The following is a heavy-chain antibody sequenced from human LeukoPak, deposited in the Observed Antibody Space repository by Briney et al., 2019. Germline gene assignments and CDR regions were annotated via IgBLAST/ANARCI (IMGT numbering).Heavy chain of an antibody. CDR2: ISSKAYGRTT. V-gene: IGHV3-49*04. Sequence: GRSLRLSCTVSGFTFGDYALTWVRKAPGKGKGRVGFISSKAYGRTTESAASVKGRFTISRDDSKGISYLQMNSLKTEDTAVYYCTRVSYTAMFTDPFDYWCQGTLVTVTS. J-gene: IGHJ4*02. CDR1: GFTFGDYA. CDR3: TRVSYTAMFTDPFDY. D-gene: IGHD5-18*01.